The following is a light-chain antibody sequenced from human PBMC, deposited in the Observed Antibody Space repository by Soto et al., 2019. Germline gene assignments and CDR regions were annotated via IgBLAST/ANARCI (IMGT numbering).Light chain of an antibody. CDR1: QDISNY. J-gene: IGKJ2*01. CDR2: KAS. CDR3: QQYNSYSYT. V-gene: IGKV1-5*03. Sequence: DIQMTQSPSSLSASVGDRVTITCQASQDISNYLNWYQQKPGKAPKLLIYKASNLESGVPSRFSGSRSGTEFTLMISSLQPDDSATYYCQQYNSYSYTFGQGTKLEIK.